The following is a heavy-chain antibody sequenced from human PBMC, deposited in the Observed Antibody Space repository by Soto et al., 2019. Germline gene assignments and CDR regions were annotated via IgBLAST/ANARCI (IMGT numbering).Heavy chain of an antibody. V-gene: IGHV4-4*02. Sequence: SETLSLTCAVSGGSISSSNWRSWVRQPPGKGLEWIGEIYHSGSTNYNPSLKSRVTISVDKSKNQFSLKLSSVTAADTAVYYCEIVVVPAAIAYWGQGTLVTVSS. CDR2: IYHSGST. D-gene: IGHD2-2*01. CDR3: EIVVVPAAIAY. CDR1: GGSISSSNW. J-gene: IGHJ4*02.